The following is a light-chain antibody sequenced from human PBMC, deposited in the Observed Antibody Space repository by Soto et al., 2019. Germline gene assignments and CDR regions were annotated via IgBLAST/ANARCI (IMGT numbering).Light chain of an antibody. J-gene: IGKJ1*01. CDR2: GAS. V-gene: IGKV3-20*01. CDR1: QSVSNNY. CDR3: QQYCSSGT. Sequence: VLTKSPGTLSLSKGERATLSCRASQSVSNNYLAWYQQKPGQAPRLLIYGASNWATGIPDRFSGSGSGTDFTLTIIILEPEDFAVYYCQQYCSSGTFGQGTKVDIK.